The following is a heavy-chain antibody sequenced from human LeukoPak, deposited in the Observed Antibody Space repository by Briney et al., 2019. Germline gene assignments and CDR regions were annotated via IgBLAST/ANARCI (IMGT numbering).Heavy chain of an antibody. Sequence: SQTLSLTCTVSGGSISSGSYYRSWIRQPAGKGLEWIGRIYTSGSTNYNPSLKNRVTISVDTSKNQFSLKLSSVTAADTAVYYCARVNDFWSGYNWFDPWGQGTLVTVSS. CDR2: IYTSGST. V-gene: IGHV4-61*02. CDR3: ARVNDFWSGYNWFDP. D-gene: IGHD3-3*01. CDR1: GGSISSGSYY. J-gene: IGHJ5*02.